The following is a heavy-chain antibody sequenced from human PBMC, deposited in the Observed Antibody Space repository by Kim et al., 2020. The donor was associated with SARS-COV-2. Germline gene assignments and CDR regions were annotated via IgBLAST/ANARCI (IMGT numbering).Heavy chain of an antibody. J-gene: IGHJ4*02. CDR1: GFTFSSYA. Sequence: GGSLRLSCAASGFTFSSYAMHWVRQAPGKGLEWVAVISYDGSNKYYADSVKGRFTISRDNSKNTLYLQMNSLRAEDTAVYYCARGRDILTGWPAGSDYWGQGTLVTVSS. CDR2: ISYDGSNK. CDR3: ARGRDILTGWPAGSDY. V-gene: IGHV3-30-3*01. D-gene: IGHD3-9*01.